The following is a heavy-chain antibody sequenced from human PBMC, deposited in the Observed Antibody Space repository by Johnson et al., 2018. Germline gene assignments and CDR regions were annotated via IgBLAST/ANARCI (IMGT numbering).Heavy chain of an antibody. CDR1: GFTFSSYW. J-gene: IGHJ6*03. CDR2: ISGSGGST. CDR3: AKNKLGGYYYMDG. Sequence: VQLQESGGGLVQPGGSLRLSCAASGFTFSSYWMSWVRQAPGKGLEWVSVISGSGGSTYYADSVKGRFTISRDNSKNTLYLKMNSLRAEDTAVYYCAKNKLGGYYYMDGWGKGTTVTVSS. D-gene: IGHD3-10*01. V-gene: IGHV3-23*01.